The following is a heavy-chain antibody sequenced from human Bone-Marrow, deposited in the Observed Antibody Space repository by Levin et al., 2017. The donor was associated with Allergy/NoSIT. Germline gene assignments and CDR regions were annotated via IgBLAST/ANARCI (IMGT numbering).Heavy chain of an antibody. J-gene: IGHJ3*02. D-gene: IGHD6-13*01. CDR2: IIPIFGTA. Sequence: ASVKVSCKASGGTFSTYAISWVRQAPGQGLEWMGGIIPIFGTAHYTQKFQGRVTITADESTSTAYMELSSLRSDDTALYYCARKYSTSWYDAFDMWGQGTMVTVSS. CDR3: ARKYSTSWYDAFDM. CDR1: GGTFSTYA. V-gene: IGHV1-69*13.